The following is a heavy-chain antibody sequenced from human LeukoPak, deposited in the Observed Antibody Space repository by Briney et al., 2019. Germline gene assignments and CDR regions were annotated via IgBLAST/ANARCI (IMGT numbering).Heavy chain of an antibody. CDR1: GGSFSGYY. V-gene: IGHV4-34*01. CDR2: INHSGST. J-gene: IGHJ5*02. CDR3: ARERMYYYGSGSYPNWFDP. Sequence: SETLSLTCAVYGGSFSGYYWSWIRQPPGKGLEWIGEINHSGSTNYNPSLKSRVTISVDTSKNQFSLKLSSVTAADTAVYYCARERMYYYGSGSYPNWFDPWGQGTLVTVSS. D-gene: IGHD3-10*01.